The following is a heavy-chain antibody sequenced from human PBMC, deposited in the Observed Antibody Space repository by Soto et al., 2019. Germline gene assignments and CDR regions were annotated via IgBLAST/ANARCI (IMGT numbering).Heavy chain of an antibody. CDR1: GFTFQTYA. CDR2: VNPSSSNT. D-gene: IGHD3-22*01. V-gene: IGHV3-23*05. Sequence: QPGGSLRLSCAASGFTFQTYAMSWVRQAPGKWLEWVSTVNPSSSNTYYPDSVKGRFTISRDNSKDTLYLQMDSLRGDDTALYYCAKGANYYGIFEYWGQGILVTVSS. J-gene: IGHJ4*02. CDR3: AKGANYYGIFEY.